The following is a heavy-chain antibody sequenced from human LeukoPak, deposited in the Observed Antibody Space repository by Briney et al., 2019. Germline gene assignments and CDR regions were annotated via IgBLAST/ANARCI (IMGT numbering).Heavy chain of an antibody. J-gene: IGHJ6*02. Sequence: PGGSLRLSCAASGFTFSTYWMSWVRQAPGKGLEWLANIKEDGTGKNHVDSVKGRFTISRDNAKNSLYLQMNGLRGEDTAVYYCAREVPQQLVATDVWGQGTTVTVSS. CDR1: GFTFSTYW. CDR3: AREVPQQLVATDV. V-gene: IGHV3-7*04. CDR2: IKEDGTGK. D-gene: IGHD6-13*01.